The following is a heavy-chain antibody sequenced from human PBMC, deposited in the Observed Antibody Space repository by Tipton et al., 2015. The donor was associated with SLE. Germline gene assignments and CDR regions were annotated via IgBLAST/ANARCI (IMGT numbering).Heavy chain of an antibody. V-gene: IGHV3-33*03. Sequence: SLRLSCAASGFTFSSYGMHWVRQAPGKGLEWVAVTWYDGSNKYYADSVKGRFTISRDNSKNTLYLQMNSLRAEDTAVYYCAIGVAGTLFFDYWGQGTLVTVSS. CDR2: TWYDGSNK. CDR3: AIGVAGTLFFDY. CDR1: GFTFSSYG. D-gene: IGHD6-19*01. J-gene: IGHJ4*02.